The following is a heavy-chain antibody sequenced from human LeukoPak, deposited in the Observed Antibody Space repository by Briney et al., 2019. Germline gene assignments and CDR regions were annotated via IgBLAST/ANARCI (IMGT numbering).Heavy chain of an antibody. Sequence: ASVKVSCKASGYHFTGYHVHWVRQAPGQGLEWMGRISTDTGDTDNAQNFQGRLTMTRDTSINTAYMELTSLTSDDTAVYYCAGLGSTVEGRNDPWGQGTLVTVSS. CDR1: GYHFTGYH. CDR3: AGLGSTVEGRNDP. V-gene: IGHV1-2*02. J-gene: IGHJ5*02. D-gene: IGHD5/OR15-5a*01. CDR2: ISTDTGDT.